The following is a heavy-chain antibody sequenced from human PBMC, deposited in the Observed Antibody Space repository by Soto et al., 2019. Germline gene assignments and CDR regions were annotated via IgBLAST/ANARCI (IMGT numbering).Heavy chain of an antibody. D-gene: IGHD3-22*01. CDR3: ARRGYYDTIGPRDGLEAVFYGP. J-gene: IGHJ5*02. V-gene: IGHV4-39*01. CDR1: GGSISSSNYY. Sequence: QVQLQESGPGLVKPSETLSLTCTVSGGSISSSNYYWGWLRQPPGKGLECIGNIYHSGGTYYNPSLKGPVSISVDTSTNQFSLKLTSVTAADTPVYYCARRGYYDTIGPRDGLEAVFYGPWGQGDLVNVSS. CDR2: IYHSGGT.